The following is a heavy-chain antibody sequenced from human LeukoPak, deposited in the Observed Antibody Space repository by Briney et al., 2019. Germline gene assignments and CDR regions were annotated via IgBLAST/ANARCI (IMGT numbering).Heavy chain of an antibody. D-gene: IGHD2-8*02. V-gene: IGHV3-23*01. CDR2: ISGSDDSN. CDR3: AKGLSPAGAKSRAADALDI. Sequence: GGTLTLSCAASGFTFSSYAMTWVRLAQGQGLEWVSSISGSDDSNAYEDSVKGRFTISRDNSKKTLYLQMNSLRAEDTAVYVCAKGLSPAGAKSRAADALDIWGQGTRVTVSS. CDR1: GFTFSSYA. J-gene: IGHJ3*02.